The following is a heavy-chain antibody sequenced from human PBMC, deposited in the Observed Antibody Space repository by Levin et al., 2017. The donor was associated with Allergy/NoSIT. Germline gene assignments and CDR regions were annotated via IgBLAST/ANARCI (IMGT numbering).Heavy chain of an antibody. D-gene: IGHD5-24*01. CDR3: AADEVEMATNLAFDI. CDR1: GFTFTSSA. Sequence: ASVKVSCKASGFTFTSSAVQWVRQARGQRLEWIGWIVVGSGNTNYAQKFQERVTITRDMSTSTAYMELSSLRSEDTAVYYCAADEVEMATNLAFDIWGQGTMVTVSS. J-gene: IGHJ3*02. V-gene: IGHV1-58*01. CDR2: IVVGSGNT.